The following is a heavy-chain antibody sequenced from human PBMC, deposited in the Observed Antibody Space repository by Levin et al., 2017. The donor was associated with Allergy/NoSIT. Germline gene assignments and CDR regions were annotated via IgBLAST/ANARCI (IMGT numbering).Heavy chain of an antibody. CDR2: IRSKANSYAT. Sequence: GGSLRLSCAASGFIFSGSAMQWVRQASGKGLEWVGRIRSKANSYATVYTASVKGRFTISRDDSKNTAYLQMNSLKTEDTAVYYCTRHVPGDCTSTSGPGFDYWGQGTLVTVSA. D-gene: IGHD2-2*03. CDR3: TRHVPGDCTSTSGPGFDY. J-gene: IGHJ4*02. CDR1: GFIFSGSA. V-gene: IGHV3-73*01.